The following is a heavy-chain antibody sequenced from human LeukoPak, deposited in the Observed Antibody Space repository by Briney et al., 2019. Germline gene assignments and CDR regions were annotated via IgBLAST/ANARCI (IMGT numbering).Heavy chain of an antibody. D-gene: IGHD2-21*02. J-gene: IGHJ4*02. CDR2: INPNSGGR. CDR1: GYTFTGYY. Sequence: GASVKVSCKGSGYTFTGYYMHWVRQAPGQGLEWMGWINPNSGGRHYAQKFQGRVTMTRDSSISTAYMELSSLNSDDTAVYYCAIVLCAGGACSFDYWGQGTLVTVSS. CDR3: AIVLCAGGACSFDY. V-gene: IGHV1-2*02.